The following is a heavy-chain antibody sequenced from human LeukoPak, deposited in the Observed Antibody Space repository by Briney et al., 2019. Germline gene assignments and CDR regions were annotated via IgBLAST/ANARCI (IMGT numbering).Heavy chain of an antibody. Sequence: SETLSLTCAVSGDSLSSTNWWSWVRQPPGKGLEWIGEIYHSGSTSYNPSLKSRVTTSIDKSKNQFFLKLTSVTVADTAVYYCARQVGRNYDYWGQGTLVTVSS. CDR1: GDSLSSTNW. CDR2: IYHSGST. V-gene: IGHV4-4*02. D-gene: IGHD3-10*01. J-gene: IGHJ4*02. CDR3: ARQVGRNYDY.